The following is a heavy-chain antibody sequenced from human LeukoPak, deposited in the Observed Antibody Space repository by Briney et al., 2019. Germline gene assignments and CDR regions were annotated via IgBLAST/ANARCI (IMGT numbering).Heavy chain of an antibody. D-gene: IGHD5-18*01. CDR2: IIPIFGTA. Sequence: GASVKVSCKASGGTFSSYAISWVRQAPGQGLEWMGGIIPIFGTANYAQKFQGRVTITADKSTSTAYMELSSLRSEDTAVYYCARSRGYSYGWFDYWGQGTLVTVSS. CDR3: ARSRGYSYGWFDY. V-gene: IGHV1-69*06. J-gene: IGHJ4*02. CDR1: GGTFSSYA.